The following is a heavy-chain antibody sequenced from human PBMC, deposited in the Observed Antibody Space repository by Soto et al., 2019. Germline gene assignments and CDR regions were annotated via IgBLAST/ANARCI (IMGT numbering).Heavy chain of an antibody. D-gene: IGHD3-22*01. CDR2: ISAYNGNT. V-gene: IGHV1-18*01. J-gene: IGHJ4*02. CDR3: ARDRAPPYYDNSHYGY. CDR1: GYTFTTYG. Sequence: GASVKVSCKAPGYTFTTYGISLFRQAPGQWLEWMGWISAYNGNTNYAQKLQGRVTMTTDTSTSTAYMELRSLRSDDTAVYYCARDRAPPYYDNSHYGYWGQGTLVTVSS.